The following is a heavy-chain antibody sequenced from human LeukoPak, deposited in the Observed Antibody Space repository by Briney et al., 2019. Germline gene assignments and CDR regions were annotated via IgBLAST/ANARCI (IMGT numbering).Heavy chain of an antibody. CDR2: INIDGSNT. Sequence: GGSLRLSCAASGFPFSSYWMHWVRQAPGKGLVWVSRINIDGSNTNYADSVEGGFTISRDNAKNTLYLQMDSLRAEDTAVYYCARSLGGAYDYWGQGTLVTVSS. D-gene: IGHD1-26*01. CDR1: GFPFSSYW. J-gene: IGHJ4*02. V-gene: IGHV3-74*01. CDR3: ARSLGGAYDY.